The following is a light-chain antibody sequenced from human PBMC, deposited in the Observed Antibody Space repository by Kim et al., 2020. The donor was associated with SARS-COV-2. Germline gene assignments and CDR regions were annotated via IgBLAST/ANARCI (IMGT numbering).Light chain of an antibody. CDR2: DAS. Sequence: EIVLTQSPATLSLSPGDRATLSCRASQSVSSYLAWYQQKPGQAPRLLIYDASNRATGIPARFSGSGSGTDFTLTISSLEPEDFAVYYCQQRSNWPLTFGGGTKLEI. CDR1: QSVSSY. J-gene: IGKJ4*01. CDR3: QQRSNWPLT. V-gene: IGKV3-11*01.